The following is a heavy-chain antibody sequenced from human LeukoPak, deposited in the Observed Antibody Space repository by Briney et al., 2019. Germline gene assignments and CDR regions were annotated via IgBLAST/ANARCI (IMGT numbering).Heavy chain of an antibody. J-gene: IGHJ4*02. CDR3: ARTRGYRPYFDY. D-gene: IGHD5-18*01. CDR1: GGSFSGYY. CDR2: INHSGST. Sequence: SETLSLTCAVYGGSFSGYYWSWIRQPPGKGLEWIGEINHSGSTNYNPSLKSRVTISVDTSKNQFSLKLSSVTAADTAVYYCARTRGYRPYFDYWGQGTLATVSS. V-gene: IGHV4-34*01.